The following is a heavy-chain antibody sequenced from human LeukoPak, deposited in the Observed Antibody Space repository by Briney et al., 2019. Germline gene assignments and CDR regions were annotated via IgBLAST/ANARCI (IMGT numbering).Heavy chain of an antibody. CDR1: GYTFTSYD. J-gene: IGHJ4*02. Sequence: ASVKVSCKASGYTFTSYDINWVRQATGQGPEWMGWVNPNSGNTGYAQKFQGRVTMTRNTSISTAYMELSSLRSEDTAVYYCARGRSRSSNFDYWGQGTLVTVSS. D-gene: IGHD6-6*01. V-gene: IGHV1-8*01. CDR3: ARGRSRSSNFDY. CDR2: VNPNSGNT.